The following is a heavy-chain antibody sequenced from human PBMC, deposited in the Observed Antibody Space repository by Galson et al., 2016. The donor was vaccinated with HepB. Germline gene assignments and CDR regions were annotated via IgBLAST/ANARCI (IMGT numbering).Heavy chain of an antibody. CDR3: ARDGSSWYVNAFDV. CDR2: ISSSSSYI. CDR1: GFIFSSHS. D-gene: IGHD6-13*01. J-gene: IGHJ3*01. V-gene: IGHV3-21*01. Sequence: SLRLSCAASGFIFSSHSMNWVRQAPGKGLEWVSFISSSSSYIYYADSVKGRFTISRDNAENSLYLQMNSLRAEDTDVYYCARDGSSWYVNAFDVWGQGTMVTVSS.